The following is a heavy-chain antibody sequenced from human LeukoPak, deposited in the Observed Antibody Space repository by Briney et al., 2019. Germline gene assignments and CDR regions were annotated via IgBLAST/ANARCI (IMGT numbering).Heavy chain of an antibody. J-gene: IGHJ4*02. V-gene: IGHV1-69*04. CDR1: GGTFSNYA. Sequence: ASVTVSCKASGGTFSNYAISWVRQAPGQGLEWMGRIIPILGIANYAQKFQGRVTITADKSTNTAYMELSSLRSEDTAVYYCARGWTTYYYVWGQGTLVTVSS. D-gene: IGHD3-10*02. CDR3: ARGWTTYYYV. CDR2: IIPILGIA.